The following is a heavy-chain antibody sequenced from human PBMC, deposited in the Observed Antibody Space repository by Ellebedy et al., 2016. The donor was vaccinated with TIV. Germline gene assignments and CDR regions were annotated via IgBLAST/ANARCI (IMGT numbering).Heavy chain of an antibody. CDR2: IWYDGSNE. Sequence: PGGSLRLSSVVSGFTFSSYGMHWVRQAPGKGLEWVAVIWYDGSNEYYADSVKARFPISRDTSKNTLHLQMNSLRVEDTAVYYCARAVGTSGTGAPYWGQGTLVSVSS. V-gene: IGHV3-33*08. CDR3: ARAVGTSGTGAPY. J-gene: IGHJ4*02. D-gene: IGHD3-10*01. CDR1: GFTFSSYG.